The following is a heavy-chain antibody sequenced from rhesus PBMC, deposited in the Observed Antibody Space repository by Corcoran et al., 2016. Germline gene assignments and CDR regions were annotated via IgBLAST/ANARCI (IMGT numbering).Heavy chain of an antibody. J-gene: IGHJ5-1*01. CDR2: IKNKSDGGTA. Sequence: EVQLGESGGGLVQPGGYLRTRCAAAGLPLSKNWRSWGSQATGKGLEWGGRIKNKSDGGTAAFAESLKGMFTFSSDDSNNTLYLQMISLKTEDSAVYYCTRDPWYSCNIPNDVWGPGVLVTVSS. CDR1: GLPLSKNW. V-gene: IGHV3-16*01. CDR3: TRDPWYSCNIPNDV. D-gene: IGHD1-20*01.